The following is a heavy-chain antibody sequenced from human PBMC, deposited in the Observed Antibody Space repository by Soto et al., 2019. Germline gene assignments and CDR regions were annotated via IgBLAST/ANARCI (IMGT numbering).Heavy chain of an antibody. CDR3: AKNQERELPRVIDF. CDR2: MSGSSSTT. Sequence: VGSLRLSCATSGLTFSNYAMSWVRRAPGGGLEWVSSMSGSSSTTYYADSVKGRFTISRDRSKNTLYLQMSSLRAEDTALYYCAKNQERELPRVIDFWGQGTLLTVSS. D-gene: IGHD1-7*01. J-gene: IGHJ4*02. CDR1: GLTFSNYA. V-gene: IGHV3-23*01.